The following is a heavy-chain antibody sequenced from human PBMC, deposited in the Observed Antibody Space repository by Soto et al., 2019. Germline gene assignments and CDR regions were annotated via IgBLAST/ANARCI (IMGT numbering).Heavy chain of an antibody. D-gene: IGHD2-21*01. V-gene: IGHV4-31*03. Sequence: LSETLSLTCTVSGGSISSGGYYWSWIRQHPGKGLEWIGYIYYSGSTYYNPSLKSRVTISVDTSKNQFSLKLSSVTAADTAVYYCACDEAYREGLGVLDFGGPGSIDPVSS. CDR1: GGSISSGGYY. CDR3: ACDEAYREGLGVLDF. CDR2: IYYSGST. J-gene: IGHJ3*01.